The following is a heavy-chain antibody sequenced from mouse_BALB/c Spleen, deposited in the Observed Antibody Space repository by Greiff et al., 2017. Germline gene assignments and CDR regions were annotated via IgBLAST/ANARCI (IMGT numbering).Heavy chain of an antibody. CDR1: GFSLTSYG. CDR2: IWAGGST. D-gene: IGHD2-4*01. CDR3: ARDDDDGYYAMDY. Sequence: QVQLKESGPGLVAPSQSLSITCTVSGFSLTSYGVHWVRQPPGKGLEWLGVIWAGGSTNYNSALMSRLSISKDNSKSQVFLKMNSLQTDDTAMYYCARDDDDGYYAMDYWGQGTSVTVSS. V-gene: IGHV2-9*02. J-gene: IGHJ4*01.